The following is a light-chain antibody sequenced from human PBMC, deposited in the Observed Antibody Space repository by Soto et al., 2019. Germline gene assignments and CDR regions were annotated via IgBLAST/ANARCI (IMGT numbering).Light chain of an antibody. CDR2: GNN. J-gene: IGLJ1*01. CDR3: QTYDRSRSGSRV. CDR1: SSNIGAGYD. V-gene: IGLV1-40*01. Sequence: QSVLTQPPSVSGAPGQRVIISCTGSSSNIGAGYDVHWYQQLPGTAPKLLIYGNNNRPSGIPDRFSGSLSGTSASLAITGLQAEDEADYYCQTYDRSRSGSRVFGTGTKVTVL.